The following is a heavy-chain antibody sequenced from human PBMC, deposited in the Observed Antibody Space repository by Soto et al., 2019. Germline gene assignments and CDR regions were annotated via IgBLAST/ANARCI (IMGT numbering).Heavy chain of an antibody. CDR1: GYSFTTYW. D-gene: IGHD1-20*01. CDR3: ARRPRITGSWYPDL. Sequence: PGESLKISCQGSGYSFTTYWIAWVRQMPGRGLEWMGRIDPSDSYTNYSPSFQGHVTISADKSISTAYLQWSSLKASDTAMYYCARRPRITGSWYPDLWGRGALVTVSS. CDR2: IDPSDSYT. J-gene: IGHJ2*01. V-gene: IGHV5-10-1*01.